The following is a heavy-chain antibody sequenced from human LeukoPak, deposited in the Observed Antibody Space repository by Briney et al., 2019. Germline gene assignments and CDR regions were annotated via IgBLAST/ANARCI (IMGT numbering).Heavy chain of an antibody. CDR2: ISYDGSNK. CDR1: GFTFSSYA. Sequence: GGSLRLSCAGSGFTFSSYAMHWARRAPGKGLEWVAVISYDGSNKFYADSVKGRFTISRDNSKNTLYLQMNSLRAEDTAVYYCERVGGYGPYYFDYWGQGTLVTVSS. CDR3: ERVGGYGPYYFDY. D-gene: IGHD5-18*01. J-gene: IGHJ4*02. V-gene: IGHV3-30*04.